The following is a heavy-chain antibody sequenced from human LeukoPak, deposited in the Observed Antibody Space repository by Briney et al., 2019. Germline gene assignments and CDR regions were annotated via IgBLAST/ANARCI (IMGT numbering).Heavy chain of an antibody. CDR2: ISYDGSNE. CDR1: GFTFSSYA. D-gene: IGHD5-18*01. CDR3: ARDGGIQLWLHYFDY. V-gene: IGHV3-30-3*01. J-gene: IGHJ4*02. Sequence: PGRSLRLSCAASGFTFSSYAMHWVRQAPGKGLEWVAVISYDGSNEYYADSVKGRFTISRDNSKNTLYLQMNSLRAEDTAVYYCARDGGIQLWLHYFDYWGQGTLVTVSS.